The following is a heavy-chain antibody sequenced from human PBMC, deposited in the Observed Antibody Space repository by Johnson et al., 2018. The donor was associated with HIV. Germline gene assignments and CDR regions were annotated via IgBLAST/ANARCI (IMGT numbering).Heavy chain of an antibody. V-gene: IGHV3-30*04. Sequence: QVQLVESGGGVVQPGRSLRLSCAASGFTFSSYPMHWVRQAPGNGLEWVAALSYDGSNRNYTDSLKGRLTNARDNSKNTQYLQMNSLRAEYTAVYYCARVKQQVVRVVSDAFDIWGQGTLVTVSS. D-gene: IGHD6-13*01. J-gene: IGHJ3*02. CDR3: ARVKQQVVRVVSDAFDI. CDR2: LSYDGSNR. CDR1: GFTFSSYP.